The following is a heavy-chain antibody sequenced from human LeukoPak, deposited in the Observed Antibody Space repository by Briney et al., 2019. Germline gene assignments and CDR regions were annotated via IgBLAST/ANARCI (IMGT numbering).Heavy chain of an antibody. V-gene: IGHV4-39*07. D-gene: IGHD3-3*01. CDR3: ATRVFGVWGEYYFDY. J-gene: IGHJ4*02. Sequence: SENLSLTCTVSGGSISSSSYYWGWIRQPPGKGLEWIGSIYYSGSTYYNPSLKSRVTISVDTSKNQFSLKLSSVTAADTAVYYCATRVFGVWGEYYFDYWGQGTLVTVSS. CDR1: GGSISSSSYY. CDR2: IYYSGST.